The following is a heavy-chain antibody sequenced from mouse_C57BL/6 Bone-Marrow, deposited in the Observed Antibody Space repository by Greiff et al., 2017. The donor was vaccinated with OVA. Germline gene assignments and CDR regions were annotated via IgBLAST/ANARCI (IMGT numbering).Heavy chain of an antibody. CDR3: ARGAPYYGSRDFDD. Sequence: VQLQQPGAELVKPGASVKMSCKASGYTFTSYWITWVKQRPGQGLEWIGDIYPGSGSTNYNEKFKSKATLTVDTSSSTAYMQLSSLTSEDSAVYYCARGAPYYGSRDFDDWGKGTTLTVSS. D-gene: IGHD1-1*01. CDR1: GYTFTSYW. CDR2: IYPGSGST. V-gene: IGHV1-55*01. J-gene: IGHJ2*01.